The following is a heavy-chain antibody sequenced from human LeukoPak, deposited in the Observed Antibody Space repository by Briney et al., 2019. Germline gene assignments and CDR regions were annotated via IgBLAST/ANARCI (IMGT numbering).Heavy chain of an antibody. CDR1: GFTFSSYG. V-gene: IGHV3-23*01. CDR2: ISGSGGST. CDR3: AELGITMIGGV. J-gene: IGHJ6*04. Sequence: GGSLRLSCAASGFTFSSYGMSWVRQAPGKGLEWVSLISGSGGSTYYADSVKGRFTISRDNSKNTLYLQMNSLRAEDTAVYYCAELGITMIGGVWGKGTTVTISS. D-gene: IGHD3-10*02.